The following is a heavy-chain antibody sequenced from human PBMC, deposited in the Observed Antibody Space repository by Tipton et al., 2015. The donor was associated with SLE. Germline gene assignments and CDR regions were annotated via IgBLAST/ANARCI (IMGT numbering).Heavy chain of an antibody. D-gene: IGHD1-26*01. CDR2: IISNGDTT. V-gene: IGHV3-23*01. CDR3: AKESPWEES. J-gene: IGHJ4*02. CDR1: GFPVSNYA. Sequence: SLRLSCAASGFPVSNYAMTWVRQAPGKGLEWVSTIISNGDTTWYPDSVKGRFTISRDNSWNTLYLQMNSPRVEDTAIYYCAKESPWEESWGQGTLVSVSS.